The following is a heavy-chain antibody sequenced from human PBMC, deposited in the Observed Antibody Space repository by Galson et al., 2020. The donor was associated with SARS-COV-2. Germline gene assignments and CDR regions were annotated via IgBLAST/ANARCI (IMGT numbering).Heavy chain of an antibody. CDR3: VKTAFGSKIQQWTNNWFDS. D-gene: IGHD1-1*01. CDR1: GFSFSTCA. CDR2: ISGTGVIT. J-gene: IGHJ5*01. V-gene: IGHV3-23*01. Sequence: GGSLRLSCAASGFSFSTCAMTWVRQAPGKGLEWVSGISGTGVITHYADSVKGRFTISRDTSKDTLFLLMNSLRVDDTAVYYCVKTAFGSKIQQWTNNWFDSWGQGTLVAVSS.